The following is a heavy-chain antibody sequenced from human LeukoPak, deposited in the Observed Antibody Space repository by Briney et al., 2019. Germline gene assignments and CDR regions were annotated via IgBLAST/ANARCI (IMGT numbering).Heavy chain of an antibody. J-gene: IGHJ6*02. CDR2: ISYDGSNK. D-gene: IGHD2-2*01. V-gene: IGHV3-30*18. CDR3: AKGNVVVPAADRDYYYYGMDV. Sequence: QTGGSLRLSCAASGFTFSSYGMHWVRQAPGKGLEWVAVISYDGSNKYYADSVKGRFTISRDNSKNTLYLQMNSLRAEDTAVYYCAKGNVVVPAADRDYYYYGMDVWGQGTTVTVSS. CDR1: GFTFSSYG.